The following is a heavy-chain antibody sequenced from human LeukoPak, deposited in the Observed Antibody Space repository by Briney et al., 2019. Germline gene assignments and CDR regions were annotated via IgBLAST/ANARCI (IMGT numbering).Heavy chain of an antibody. V-gene: IGHV4-39*01. J-gene: IGHJ6*03. CDR3: ARGRRDGYTLYYMDL. CDR2: IYYSART. Sequence: SETLSLTCTVSGGSITSSSYDWGWIRQPPGEGLGWIGTIYYSARTYYNPSGKSPVTIYVHTSKNQFSLKLSSVTAADTAVYYCARGRRDGYTLYYMDLWGKGTTVTISS. D-gene: IGHD5-24*01. CDR1: GGSITSSSYD.